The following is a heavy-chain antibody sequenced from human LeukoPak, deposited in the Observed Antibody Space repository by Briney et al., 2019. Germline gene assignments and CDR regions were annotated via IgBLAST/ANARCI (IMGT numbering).Heavy chain of an antibody. V-gene: IGHV1-2*02. CDR3: ARDGVPAAITPWFDP. J-gene: IGHJ5*02. CDR1: GYTFTGYY. Sequence: GASVKVSCKASGYTFTGYYMHWVRQAPGQGLEWMGWINPNSGGTNYAQKFQGRVTMTRDTSISTAYMELSRLRSDDTAVYYCARDGVPAAITPWFDPWGQGTLVTVSS. CDR2: INPNSGGT. D-gene: IGHD2-2*02.